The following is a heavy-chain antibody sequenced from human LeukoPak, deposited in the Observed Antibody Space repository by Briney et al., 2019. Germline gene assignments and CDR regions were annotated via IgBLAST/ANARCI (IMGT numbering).Heavy chain of an antibody. V-gene: IGHV1-69*06. D-gene: IGHD3-22*01. CDR1: GGTFSSYA. J-gene: IGHJ3*02. CDR3: ARDLGYDSSGLRSDAFDI. Sequence: SVKVSCKASGGTFSSYAISWVRQAPGQGLEWMGGIIPIFGTANYAQKFQGRVTITADKSTSTAYMELSSLRSEETAVYYCARDLGYDSSGLRSDAFDIWGQGTIVTVSS. CDR2: IIPIFGTA.